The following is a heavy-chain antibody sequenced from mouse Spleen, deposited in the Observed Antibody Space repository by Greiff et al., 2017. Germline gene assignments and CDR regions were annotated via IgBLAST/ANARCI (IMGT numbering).Heavy chain of an antibody. Sequence: EVKLMESGEGLVKPGGSLKLSCAASGFTFSSYAMSWVRQTPEKRLEWVAYISSGGDYIYYADTVKGRFTISRDNARNTLYLQMSSLKSEDTAMYYCTRRGLYYGYDDWYFDVWGTGTTVTVSS. J-gene: IGHJ1*03. D-gene: IGHD2-2*01. CDR1: GFTFSSYA. V-gene: IGHV5-9-1*02. CDR2: ISSGGDYI. CDR3: TRRGLYYGYDDWYFDV.